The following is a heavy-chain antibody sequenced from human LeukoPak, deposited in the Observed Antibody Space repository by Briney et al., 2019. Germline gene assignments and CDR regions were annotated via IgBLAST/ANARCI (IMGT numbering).Heavy chain of an antibody. Sequence: SETLSLTCTVSGGSISSYYWSWIRQPPGKGLEWIGYIYYSGSTNHNPSLKSRVTISVDTSRNQFSLKLSSVTAADTAVYYCARSSGRNYYYYMDVWGKGTTVTVSS. CDR1: GGSISSYY. CDR2: IYYSGST. D-gene: IGHD3-10*01. J-gene: IGHJ6*03. CDR3: ARSSGRNYYYYMDV. V-gene: IGHV4-59*01.